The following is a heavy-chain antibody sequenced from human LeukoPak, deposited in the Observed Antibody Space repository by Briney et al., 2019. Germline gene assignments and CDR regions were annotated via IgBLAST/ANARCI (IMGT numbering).Heavy chain of an antibody. V-gene: IGHV4-59*01. J-gene: IGHJ4*02. CDR1: GVSISTYY. CDR3: ARGRSFCSGGSCYDY. Sequence: SETLSLTCTVSGVSISTYYWSWIRQPPGKGLEGVGYIYYSGSTNYSPSLKSRVTISVDPSKNQFSLKLSSVTAADTAVYYCARGRSFCSGGSCYDYWGQGTLVTVSS. D-gene: IGHD2-15*01. CDR2: IYYSGST.